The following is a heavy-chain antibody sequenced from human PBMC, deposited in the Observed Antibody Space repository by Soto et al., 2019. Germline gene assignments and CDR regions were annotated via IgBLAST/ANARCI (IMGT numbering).Heavy chain of an antibody. CDR2: IYYSGST. V-gene: IGHV4-59*08. Sequence: SETLSLTCTVSGGSISSYYWSWIRQPPGKGLEWIGYIYYSGSTNYNPSLKSRVTISVDTSKNQFSLKLSSVTAADTAVYYCARRWGDYFDYWGRGTLVTVSS. D-gene: IGHD3-16*01. CDR3: ARRWGDYFDY. CDR1: GGSISSYY. J-gene: IGHJ4*02.